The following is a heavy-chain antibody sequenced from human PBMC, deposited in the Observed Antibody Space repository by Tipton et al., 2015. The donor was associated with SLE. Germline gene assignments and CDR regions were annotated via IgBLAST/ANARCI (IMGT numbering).Heavy chain of an antibody. J-gene: IGHJ4*02. Sequence: SLRLSCEASGFTFSNYGMSWVRQVPGKGLECMAVIWYDGVNKFYADSVKGRFTISRDDSKSTVYLQMNSLTPEDTAMYYCVPIPGAASTSNFDYWGQGTLVTVSS. CDR3: VPIPGAASTSNFDY. D-gene: IGHD2-15*01. V-gene: IGHV3-33*08. CDR2: IWYDGVNK. CDR1: GFTFSNYG.